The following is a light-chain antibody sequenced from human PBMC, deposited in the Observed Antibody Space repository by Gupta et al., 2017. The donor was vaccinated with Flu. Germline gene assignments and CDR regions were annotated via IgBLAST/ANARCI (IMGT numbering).Light chain of an antibody. CDR1: TSVVGSYNF. V-gene: IGLV2-23*02. J-gene: IGLJ3*02. CDR3: CSYANTNTLV. Sequence: QSALTQPASVSGSPRQSITLSCTGTTSVVGSYNFVSWYQQHPGKAPKSMSYEVSKRPSGVSYRFSGSKSGNTASLTISGLQAEDEADYYCCSYANTNTLVFGGGTKLTVL. CDR2: EVS.